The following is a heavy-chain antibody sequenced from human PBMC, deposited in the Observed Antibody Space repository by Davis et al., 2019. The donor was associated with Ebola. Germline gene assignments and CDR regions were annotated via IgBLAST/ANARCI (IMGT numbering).Heavy chain of an antibody. D-gene: IGHD5-18*01. J-gene: IGHJ4*02. CDR3: ARNLAKYSYGYVSPLDY. V-gene: IGHV1-2*02. Sequence: ASVKVSCKASGYTFTGYYMHWVRQAPGQGLEWMGWINPNSGGTNYAQKFQGRVTMTRDTSTSTVYMGLSSLRSEDTAVYYCARNLAKYSYGYVSPLDYWGQGTLVTVSS. CDR1: GYTFTGYY. CDR2: INPNSGGT.